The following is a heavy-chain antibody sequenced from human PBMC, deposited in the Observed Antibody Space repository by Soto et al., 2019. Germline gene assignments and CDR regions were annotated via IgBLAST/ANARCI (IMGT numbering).Heavy chain of an antibody. J-gene: IGHJ6*02. CDR1: GGTFSSYA. V-gene: IGHV1-69*13. D-gene: IGHD4-17*01. CDR2: IIPIFGTA. CDR3: ASQETGDDYGDYRQHLNGGSKDYYYYGMDV. Sequence: SVKVSCKASGGTFSSYAISWVRQAPGQGLEWMGGIIPIFGTANYAQKFQGRVTITADESTSTAYMELSSLRSEDTAVYYWASQETGDDYGDYRQHLNGGSKDYYYYGMDVWGQGTTVTVSS.